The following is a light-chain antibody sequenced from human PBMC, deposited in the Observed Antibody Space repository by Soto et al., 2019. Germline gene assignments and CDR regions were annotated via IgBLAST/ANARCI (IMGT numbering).Light chain of an antibody. V-gene: IGKV3-20*01. CDR1: QSVSSRL. J-gene: IGKJ1*01. CDR2: GAT. CDR3: QKYGTSAGT. Sequence: EIALTQYPGTLSLSPGERATLSCRASQSVSSRLLAWYQQNPGQAPRLLIYGATSRATGIPDRFSGSGSGIDFTLSISRLEPEDFAVYYCQKYGTSAGTFSQGTKVEIK.